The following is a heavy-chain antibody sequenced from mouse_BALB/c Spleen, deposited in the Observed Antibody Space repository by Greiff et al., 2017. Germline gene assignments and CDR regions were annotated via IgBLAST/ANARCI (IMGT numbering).Heavy chain of an antibody. V-gene: IGHV5-12-1*01. Sequence: EVMLVESGGGLVKPGGSLKLSCAASGFAFSSYDMSWVRQTPEKRLEWVAYISSGGGSTYYPDTVKGRFTISRDNAKNTLYLQMSSLKSEDTAMYYCARDGITTATNAMDYWGQGTSVTVSS. CDR2: ISSGGGST. CDR3: ARDGITTATNAMDY. D-gene: IGHD1-2*01. J-gene: IGHJ4*01. CDR1: GFAFSSYD.